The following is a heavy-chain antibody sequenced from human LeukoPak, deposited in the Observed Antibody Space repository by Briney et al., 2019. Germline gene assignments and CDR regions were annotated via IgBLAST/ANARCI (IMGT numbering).Heavy chain of an antibody. Sequence: GESLKISCNGSGYSFTSYWIAWVRQMPGKGLEWMGIIYPGDSDTTYSPSFQGQVTISADKSISTAYLQWSSLRASDTAMYYCARQGSSTTPFDPWGQGTLVTVSS. CDR1: GYSFTSYW. J-gene: IGHJ5*02. D-gene: IGHD2-2*01. V-gene: IGHV5-51*01. CDR3: ARQGSSTTPFDP. CDR2: IYPGDSDT.